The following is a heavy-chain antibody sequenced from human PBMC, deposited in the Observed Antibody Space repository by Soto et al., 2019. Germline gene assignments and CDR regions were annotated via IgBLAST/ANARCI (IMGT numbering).Heavy chain of an antibody. D-gene: IGHD3-10*01. Sequence: QVQLVQSGAEVKKPGSSVKVSCKASASGGTFSSYTISWVRQAPGQGLEWMGRIIPILGIVNYAQKFQGRVTITAEKSTSTAYMELSSLRSEDTALFYCAREQARGLNYGLVDSWGQGTLVTVSS. J-gene: IGHJ5*01. CDR1: GGTFSSYT. CDR3: AREQARGLNYGLVDS. V-gene: IGHV1-69*08. CDR2: IIPILGIV.